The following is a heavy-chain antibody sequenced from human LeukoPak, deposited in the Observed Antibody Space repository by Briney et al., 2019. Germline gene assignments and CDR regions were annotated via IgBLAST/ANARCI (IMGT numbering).Heavy chain of an antibody. CDR2: ISSSSSYI. V-gene: IGHV3-21*01. D-gene: IGHD5-12*01. CDR1: GFTFSSYS. Sequence: PGGPLRLSCAASGFTFSSYSMNWVRQAPGKGLEWVSSISSSSSYIYYADSVKGRFTISRDNAKNSLHLQMNSLRAEDTAVYYCARDFSGGTGDFDYWGQGTLVTVSS. CDR3: ARDFSGGTGDFDY. J-gene: IGHJ4*02.